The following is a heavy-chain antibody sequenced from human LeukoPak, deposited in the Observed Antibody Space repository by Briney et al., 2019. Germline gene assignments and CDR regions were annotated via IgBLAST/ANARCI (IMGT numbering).Heavy chain of an antibody. CDR1: GFTFSSYW. D-gene: IGHD5-24*01. CDR2: ISTDGSST. V-gene: IGHV3-74*01. CDR3: VREATGEFDY. Sequence: GGSLRLSCAASGFTFSSYWMHWVRQAPGKGLVWVSRISTDGSSTSYADSVKGRFTISRDNAKNTLYVQMNSLRADDTAVYYCVREATGEFDYWGRGTLVTVSS. J-gene: IGHJ4*02.